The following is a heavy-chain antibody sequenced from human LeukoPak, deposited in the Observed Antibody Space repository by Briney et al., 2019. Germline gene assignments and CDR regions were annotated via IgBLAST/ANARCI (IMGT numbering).Heavy chain of an antibody. CDR1: GFTFSSYA. J-gene: IGHJ4*02. CDR3: ARGNNWNLNFDF. V-gene: IGHV3-48*04. D-gene: IGHD1-20*01. Sequence: GGSLRLSCAASGFTFSSYAMSWVRQAPGKGLEWVSYISGSSVTIYYADFVKGRFTISRDNAKNSLYLQMNSLRAEDTAVYYCARGNNWNLNFDFWGQGTLVTVSS. CDR2: ISGSSVTI.